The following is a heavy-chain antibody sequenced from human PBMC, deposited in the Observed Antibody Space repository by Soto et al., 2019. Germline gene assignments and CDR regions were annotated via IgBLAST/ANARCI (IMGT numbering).Heavy chain of an antibody. V-gene: IGHV3-21*06. CDR3: ARESEDLTSNFDY. J-gene: IGHJ4*02. Sequence: GGSLRLSCAASGFTFTSYSMNGVLQAPGKGLEWVSSIGSTTNYIYYGDSMKGRFTISRDNAKNSLYLEMNSLRAEDTAVYYCARESEDLTSNFDYCGQGTLVTVSS. CDR2: IGSTTNYI. CDR1: GFTFTSYS.